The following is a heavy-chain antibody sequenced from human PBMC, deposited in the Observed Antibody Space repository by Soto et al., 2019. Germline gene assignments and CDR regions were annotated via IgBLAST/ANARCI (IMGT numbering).Heavy chain of an antibody. V-gene: IGHV1-69*01. Sequence: QVQLVQSGSEMKKPGSSVKVSCKASGGSFRSFAISWVRQAPGQGLEWMGGISLIRGTATYSQRFQGRVTISSDESTSTAYLDFNNLTSEDTAIYYCARTANWDGFAPWGQGTLVTVSS. J-gene: IGHJ5*02. D-gene: IGHD1-26*01. CDR2: ISLIRGTA. CDR1: GGSFRSFA. CDR3: ARTANWDGFAP.